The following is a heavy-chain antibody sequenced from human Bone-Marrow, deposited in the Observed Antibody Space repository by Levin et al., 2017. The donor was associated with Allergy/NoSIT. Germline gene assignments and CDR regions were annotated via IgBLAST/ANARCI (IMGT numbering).Heavy chain of an antibody. Sequence: ASVKVSCKGSGYSFTSYWISWVRQMPGKGLEWMGRIDPSDSYTNYSPSFQGHVTISADKSISTAYLQWSSLKASDTAMYYCARQGGLPPLDYWGQGTLVTVSS. J-gene: IGHJ4*02. V-gene: IGHV5-10-1*01. CDR3: ARQGGLPPLDY. CDR2: IDPSDSYT. CDR1: GYSFTSYW. D-gene: IGHD5/OR15-5a*01.